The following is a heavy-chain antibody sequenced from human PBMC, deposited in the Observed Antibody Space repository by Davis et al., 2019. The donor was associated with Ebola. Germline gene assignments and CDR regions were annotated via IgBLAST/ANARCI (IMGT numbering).Heavy chain of an antibody. CDR1: GDSVSSGG. V-gene: IGHV6-1*01. Sequence: HSQTLSLTCAISGDSVSSGGWNWIRQSPSRGLEWLGRTYYSSKWYNDYAVSVKSRITINPDTAKNQFSLHLNSVTPEDTAVYFCARGWLRTKFDYWGQGTQVTVSS. CDR3: ARGWLRTKFDY. CDR2: TYYSSKWYN. D-gene: IGHD1-1*01. J-gene: IGHJ4*02.